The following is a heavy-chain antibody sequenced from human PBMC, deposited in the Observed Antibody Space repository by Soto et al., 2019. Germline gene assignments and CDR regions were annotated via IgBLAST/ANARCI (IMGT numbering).Heavy chain of an antibody. V-gene: IGHV1-18*01. Sequence: ASVKVSCKASGYTFTTYGIIWVRQAPGQGLERMGWTSVYNGKTNYAQNLQGRVTMTTDTSTSTAYMELRSLRADDTAVYYCARGWSVTAPGGANYFYYGMDVWGQGTTVTVSS. CDR2: TSVYNGKT. D-gene: IGHD4-4*01. CDR3: ARGWSVTAPGGANYFYYGMDV. J-gene: IGHJ6*02. CDR1: GYTFTTYG.